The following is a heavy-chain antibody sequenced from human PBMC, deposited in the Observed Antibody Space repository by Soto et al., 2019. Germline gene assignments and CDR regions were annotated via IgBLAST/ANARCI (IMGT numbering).Heavy chain of an antibody. Sequence: QLRESVPGLVKPSGTLSLTCFVSGASISSTYWWSCVRQPPGKRLEWIGQIYHTGTTSYNPSLKNRVTISLDKSNNQSSLRLTSMTAADTAVYYCATLPPRIVVVMTDLPTWGQGTLVTVSS. CDR2: IYHTGTT. J-gene: IGHJ5*02. CDR3: ATLPPRIVVVMTDLPT. D-gene: IGHD2-15*01. V-gene: IGHV4-4*02. CDR1: GASISSTYW.